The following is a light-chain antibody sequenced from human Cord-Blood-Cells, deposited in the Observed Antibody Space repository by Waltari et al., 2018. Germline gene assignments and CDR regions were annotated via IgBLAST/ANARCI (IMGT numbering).Light chain of an antibody. J-gene: IGLJ2*01. V-gene: IGLV1-44*01. CDR1: RSPIGSNN. Sequence: QSVLTQPPSASGTPGPRVTTPCPGSRSPIGSNNVNWYQQLPGPAPKLLIYSNNQRPSGVPDRFSGSKSGTSASLAISGLQSEDEADYYCAAWDDSLNGLFGGGTKLTVL. CDR3: AAWDDSLNGL. CDR2: SNN.